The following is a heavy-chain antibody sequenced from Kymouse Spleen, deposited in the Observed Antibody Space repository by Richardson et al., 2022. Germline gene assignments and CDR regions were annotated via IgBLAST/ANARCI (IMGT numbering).Heavy chain of an antibody. V-gene: IGHV3-73*02. J-gene: IGHJ4*02. Sequence: EVQLVESGGGLVQPGGSLKLSCAASGFTFSGSAMHWVRQASGKGLEWVGRIRSKANSYATAYAASVKGRFTISRDDSKNTAYLQMNSLKTEDTAVYYCTRHDWNDEGTFDYWGQGTLVTVSS. CDR3: TRHDWNDEGTFDY. CDR2: IRSKANSYAT. CDR1: GFTFSGSA. D-gene: IGHD1-1*01,IGHD1-20*01.